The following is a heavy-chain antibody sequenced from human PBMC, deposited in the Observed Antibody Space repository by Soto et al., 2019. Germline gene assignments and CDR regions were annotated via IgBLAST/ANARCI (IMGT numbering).Heavy chain of an antibody. D-gene: IGHD3-10*01. Sequence: GESLKISCKGSGYRFTSYWIGWVRQMPGKGPEWMGIIYPGDSDTRYSPSFQGQVTISADKSINTAYLQWSSLKASDTAIYYCARQDGSGIYYFDYWGHGTLVTVSS. V-gene: IGHV5-51*01. CDR3: ARQDGSGIYYFDY. CDR2: IYPGDSDT. J-gene: IGHJ4*01. CDR1: GYRFTSYW.